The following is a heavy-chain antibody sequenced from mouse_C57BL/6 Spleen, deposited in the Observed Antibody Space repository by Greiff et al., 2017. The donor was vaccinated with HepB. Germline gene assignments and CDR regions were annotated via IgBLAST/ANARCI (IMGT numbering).Heavy chain of an antibody. CDR2: INPNNGGT. CDR3: ARWPYDYDVGFDY. V-gene: IGHV1-22*01. D-gene: IGHD2-4*01. Sequence: VQLKESGPELVKPGASVKMSCKASGYTFTDYNMHWVKQSHGKSLEWIGYINPNNGGTSYNQKFKGKATLTVNKSSSTAYMELRSLTSEDSAVYYCARWPYDYDVGFDYWGQGTTLTVSS. CDR1: GYTFTDYN. J-gene: IGHJ2*01.